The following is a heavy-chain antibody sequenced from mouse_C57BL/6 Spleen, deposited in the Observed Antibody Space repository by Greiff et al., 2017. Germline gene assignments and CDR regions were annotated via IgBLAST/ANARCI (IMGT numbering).Heavy chain of an antibody. CDR1: GYTFTSYD. CDR3: ERSDAMGD. V-gene: IGHV1-85*01. J-gene: IGHJ4*01. Sequence: QVQLKESGPELVKPGASVKLSVKAPGYTFTSYDINWVKQRPGQGVEWIGWFYPRDGRTKYNGKFKGKATLTVDTSSSTAYMELHSLTSVDSAVFFCERSDAMGDWGQGTSVTVSS. CDR2: FYPRDGRT.